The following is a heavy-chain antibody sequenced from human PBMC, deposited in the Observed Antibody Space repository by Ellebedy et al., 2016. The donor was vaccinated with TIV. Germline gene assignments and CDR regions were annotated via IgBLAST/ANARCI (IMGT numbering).Heavy chain of an antibody. D-gene: IGHD4-17*01. V-gene: IGHV1-18*01. CDR3: ARGHSHVTTPSPYYYYGMDV. CDR2: ISAYNGNT. J-gene: IGHJ6*02. CDR1: GYTFTSYG. Sequence: ASVKVSCXASGYTFTSYGISWVRQAPGQGLEWMGWISAYNGNTNYAQKLQGRVTMTTDTSTSTAYMELRSLRSDDTAVYYCARGHSHVTTPSPYYYYGMDVWGQGTTVTVSS.